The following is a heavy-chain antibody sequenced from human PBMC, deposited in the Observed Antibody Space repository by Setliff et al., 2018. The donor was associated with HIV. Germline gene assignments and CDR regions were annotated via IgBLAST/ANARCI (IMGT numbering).Heavy chain of an antibody. V-gene: IGHV1-18*01. D-gene: IGHD1-26*01. CDR3: ARGTRVGANDAFDI. CDR2: ISAGNGNI. J-gene: IGHJ3*02. CDR1: GYTFTSYG. Sequence: ASVKVSCKASGYTFTSYGISWVRQAPGQGLEWMGWISAGNGNIKYSQKFQGRVTITRDTSASTANMELSRLRSDDTAVYYCARGTRVGANDAFDIWGQGTLVTVSS.